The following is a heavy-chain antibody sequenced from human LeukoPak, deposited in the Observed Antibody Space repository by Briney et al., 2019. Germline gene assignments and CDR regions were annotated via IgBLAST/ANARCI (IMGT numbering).Heavy chain of an antibody. V-gene: IGHV1-8*01. CDR1: GYTFTSYD. CDR2: MNPNSGNT. J-gene: IGHJ4*02. Sequence: ASVKVSCKTSGYTFTSYDINWVRQATGQGLEWMGWMNPNSGNTDYAQQFQGRVTMTRNTSINTAYMELSSLRSEDTAVYYCARRGIGGSDDYYFDYWGQGTLVTVSS. D-gene: IGHD6-25*01. CDR3: ARRGIGGSDDYYFDY.